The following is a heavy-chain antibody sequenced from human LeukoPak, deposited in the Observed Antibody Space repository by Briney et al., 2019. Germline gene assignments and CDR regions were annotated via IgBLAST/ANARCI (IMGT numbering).Heavy chain of an antibody. Sequence: GGSLRLSCAASGFTFSSYGMHWVRQAPGKGLEWVAVISYDGSNKYYADSVKGRFTISRDNSKNTLYLQMNSLRAEDTAVYYCAKGIGEVRPHFGFDYWGQGTLVTVSS. D-gene: IGHD3-10*01. CDR3: AKGIGEVRPHFGFDY. CDR1: GFTFSSYG. J-gene: IGHJ4*02. V-gene: IGHV3-30*18. CDR2: ISYDGSNK.